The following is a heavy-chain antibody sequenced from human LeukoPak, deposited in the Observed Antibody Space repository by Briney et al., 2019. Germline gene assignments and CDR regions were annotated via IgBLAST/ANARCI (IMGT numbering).Heavy chain of an antibody. CDR2: ISAYNGNT. CDR1: GYTFTSYG. J-gene: IGHJ4*02. V-gene: IGHV1-18*01. Sequence: ASVKVSCKASGYTFTSYGISWVRQAPGQGLERMGWISAYNGNTNYAQKLQGRVTMTTDTSTSTAYMELRSLRSDDTAVYYCVGVTSTYYFDCWGQGTLVTVSS. CDR3: VGVTSTYYFDC.